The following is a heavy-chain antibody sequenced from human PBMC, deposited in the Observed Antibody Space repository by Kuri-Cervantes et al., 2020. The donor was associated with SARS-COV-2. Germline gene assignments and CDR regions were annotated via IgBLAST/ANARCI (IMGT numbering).Heavy chain of an antibody. CDR1: GGSISSSSYY. CDR3: ARDWYSSSWYWNGAFDY. CDR2: IYYSGST. D-gene: IGHD6-13*01. J-gene: IGHJ4*02. Sequence: ESLKISCTVSGGSISSSSYYWGWIRQPPGKGLEWIGSIYYSGSTYYNPSLKSRVTISVDTSKNQFSLKLSSVTAEDTAVYYCARDWYSSSWYWNGAFDYWGQGTLVTVSS. V-gene: IGHV4-39*07.